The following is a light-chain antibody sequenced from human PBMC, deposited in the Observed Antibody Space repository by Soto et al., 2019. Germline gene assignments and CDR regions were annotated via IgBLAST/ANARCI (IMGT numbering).Light chain of an antibody. V-gene: IGKV1-27*01. Sequence: DIQMTQSPSSLSASVGDRVTLTCRASQGISNHLAWYQQKPGKVPKLLIYAASTLQSGVPSRFSGSGSGTDFTLTISSLQPEDVATYYCQKYNSAPWTFGQGTKVEIK. CDR2: AAS. J-gene: IGKJ1*01. CDR1: QGISNH. CDR3: QKYNSAPWT.